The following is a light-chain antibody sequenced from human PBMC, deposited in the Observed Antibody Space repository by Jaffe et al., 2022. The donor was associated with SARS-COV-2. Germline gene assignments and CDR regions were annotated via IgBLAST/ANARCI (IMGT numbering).Light chain of an antibody. CDR1: QSISVY. J-gene: IGKJ2*01. CDR3: QQSYSVPYT. CDR2: GTS. Sequence: DIQMTQSPSSLSASVGSRVTITCRASQSISVYLSWYQQKPGKAPSLLIYGTSNLQVGVPLRFSGSGSGTDFILTINSLQPEDIATYYCQQSYSVPYTFGQGTKLDVK. V-gene: IGKV1-39*01.